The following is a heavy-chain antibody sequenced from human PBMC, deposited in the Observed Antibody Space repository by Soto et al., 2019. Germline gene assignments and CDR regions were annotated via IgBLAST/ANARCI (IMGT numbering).Heavy chain of an antibody. D-gene: IGHD2-8*01. V-gene: IGHV3-33*01. J-gene: IGHJ2*01. CDR2: IWYDGSNK. CDR3: ARRVNAHFDL. Sequence: QVQLVESGGGVVQPGRSLRLSCAASGFTFSSYGMHWVRQAPGKGLEWVAVIWYDGSNKYYADSVKGRFTISRDNSKNTLYLQMNSLRAEDTAVYYCARRVNAHFDLWGRGTLVTVSS. CDR1: GFTFSSYG.